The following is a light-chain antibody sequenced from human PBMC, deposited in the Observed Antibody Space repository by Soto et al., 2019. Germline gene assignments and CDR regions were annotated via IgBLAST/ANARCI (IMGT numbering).Light chain of an antibody. CDR1: QSLLFISNNRNY. J-gene: IGKJ1*01. CDR3: QQYYSTPQT. V-gene: IGKV4-1*01. CDR2: WAS. Sequence: DIGMTQSPDSLAVSLGERATINCKSSQSLLFISNNRNYLAWYQQKPGQPPKLLIYWASTRESGVPDRFSGSGSGTDFTLTISSLQAEDVAVYCCQQYYSTPQTFGQGTKVEIK.